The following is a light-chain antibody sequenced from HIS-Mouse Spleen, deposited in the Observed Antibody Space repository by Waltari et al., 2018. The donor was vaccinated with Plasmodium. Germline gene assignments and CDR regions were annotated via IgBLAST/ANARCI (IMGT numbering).Light chain of an antibody. Sequence: DIVMTPSPDSLAVSLGERATINRKSCQSVLYSSNNKNYLAWYQQKPGQPPKLLIYWASTRESGVPDRFSGSGSGTDFTLTISSLQAEDVAVYYCQQYYSTPYTFGQGTKLEIK. V-gene: IGKV4-1*01. CDR3: QQYYSTPYT. J-gene: IGKJ2*01. CDR2: WAS. CDR1: QSVLYSSNNKNY.